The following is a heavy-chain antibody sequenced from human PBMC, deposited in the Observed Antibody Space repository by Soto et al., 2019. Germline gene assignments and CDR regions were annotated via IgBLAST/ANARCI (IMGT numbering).Heavy chain of an antibody. Sequence: VHLVQSGAEVKKPGASVKVSCKGSGYTFTSYGITWVRQAPGQGLEWMGWISAHNGNTNYAQKLQGRVTVTRDTSTSTAYMELRSLRSDDTAVYYCVGGRYGDYWGQGALVTVSS. CDR2: ISAHNGNT. CDR1: GYTFTSYG. D-gene: IGHD1-1*01. J-gene: IGHJ4*02. CDR3: VGGRYGDY. V-gene: IGHV1-18*01.